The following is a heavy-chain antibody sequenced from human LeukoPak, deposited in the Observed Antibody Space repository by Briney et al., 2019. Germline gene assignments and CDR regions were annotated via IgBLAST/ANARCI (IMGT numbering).Heavy chain of an antibody. D-gene: IGHD6-19*01. CDR2: INHSGST. Sequence: PSETLSLTCAVYGGSFSGYYWSWIRQPPGKGLEWIGEINHSGSTNYNPSLKSRVTISVDTSKNQFSLKLSSVTAADTAVYYCARRTYSGGWYQQAHNDYWGQGTLVTVSS. CDR3: ARRTYSGGWYQQAHNDY. J-gene: IGHJ4*02. CDR1: GGSFSGYY. V-gene: IGHV4-34*01.